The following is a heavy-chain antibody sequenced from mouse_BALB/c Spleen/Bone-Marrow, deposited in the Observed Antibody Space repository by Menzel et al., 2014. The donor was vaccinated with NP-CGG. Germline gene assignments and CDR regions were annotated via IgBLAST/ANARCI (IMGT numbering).Heavy chain of an antibody. CDR1: DYTFTNYY. Sequence: DRLEQYRAELVKHGASVKVSCKASDYTFTNYYIYWVKQRPGQGLEWIGGINPSNGGTKFNEKFKSKATLTIDKSSSTAYIQLSSLTSEDSAVYYCARNWVFFNYWGPGSSPPVSS. CDR3: ARNWVFFNY. J-gene: IGHJ2*02. V-gene: IGHV1S81*02. D-gene: IGHD4-1*01. CDR2: INPSNGGT.